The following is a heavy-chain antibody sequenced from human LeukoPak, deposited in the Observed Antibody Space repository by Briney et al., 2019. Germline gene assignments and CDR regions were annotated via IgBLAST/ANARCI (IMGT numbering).Heavy chain of an antibody. J-gene: IGHJ4*02. Sequence: GGPLRLSCAASGFTFSSYWINCVRQAPGRGLEWVANIKQDGSEKFYVDSVKGRFTISRDNAKNSLYLQMNSLRVEDTAVYYCVRSSGWVLDYWGQGTQVTVSS. CDR2: IKQDGSEK. D-gene: IGHD6-19*01. V-gene: IGHV3-7*01. CDR1: GFTFSSYW. CDR3: VRSSGWVLDY.